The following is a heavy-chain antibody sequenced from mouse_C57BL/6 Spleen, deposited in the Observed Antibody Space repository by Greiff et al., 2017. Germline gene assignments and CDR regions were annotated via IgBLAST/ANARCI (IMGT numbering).Heavy chain of an antibody. Sequence: QVQLQQPGAELVMPGASVKLSCQASGYTFTSYWLHWVKPRPGHGLEWIGEIDPSDSYTNSTQKFKGKSTLTVDKSSSTAYMQLSSLTSEDSAVYYCARCPSYGSSDGYAMDYWGQGTSVTVSS. CDR2: IDPSDSYT. CDR1: GYTFTSYW. J-gene: IGHJ4*01. D-gene: IGHD1-1*01. CDR3: ARCPSYGSSDGYAMDY. V-gene: IGHV1-69*01.